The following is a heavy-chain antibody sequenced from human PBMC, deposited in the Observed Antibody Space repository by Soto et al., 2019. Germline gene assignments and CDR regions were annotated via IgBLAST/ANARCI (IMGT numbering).Heavy chain of an antibody. J-gene: IGHJ5*02. CDR3: ASPKIAFYIWFDP. Sequence: QLQLQESGPGLVKPSETLSLTCTVSGGSISSSSYYWGWIRQPPGKGLEWIGSIYYSGSTYYNPSLMSRVTIFVDTSKTQFALMLSSVTAADPAVYCCASPKIAFYIWFDPWGQGSLVTVTS. CDR1: GGSISSSSYY. V-gene: IGHV4-39*01. D-gene: IGHD3-3*02. CDR2: IYYSGST.